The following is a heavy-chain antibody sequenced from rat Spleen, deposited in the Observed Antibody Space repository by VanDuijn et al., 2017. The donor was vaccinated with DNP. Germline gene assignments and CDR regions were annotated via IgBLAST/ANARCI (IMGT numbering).Heavy chain of an antibody. Sequence: EVRLVESGGGLVQPGRSLKLSCAASGFTFSDYHMVWVRQAPTKGLEWVAATSYDGGSTYYRDSVKGRFTISRDNAKSSLYLQMDSLRSEDTATYYCTRGLGAQNWFAYWGQGTLVTVSS. CDR2: TSYDGGST. D-gene: IGHD5-1*01. J-gene: IGHJ3*01. CDR1: GFTFSDYH. CDR3: TRGLGAQNWFAY. V-gene: IGHV5-20*01.